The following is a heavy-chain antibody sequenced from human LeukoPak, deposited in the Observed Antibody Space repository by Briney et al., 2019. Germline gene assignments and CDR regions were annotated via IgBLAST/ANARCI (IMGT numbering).Heavy chain of an antibody. D-gene: IGHD6-19*01. CDR3: ARVPGSYSSGWYYHDY. CDR1: GGSFSGYY. J-gene: IGHJ4*02. Sequence: SATLSLTCAVYGGSFSGYYWSWIRQPPGKGLEWIGEINHSGSTNYNPSLKSRVTISVDTSKNQFSLKLSSVTAADTAVYYCARVPGSYSSGWYYHDYWGQGTLVTVSS. V-gene: IGHV4-34*01. CDR2: INHSGST.